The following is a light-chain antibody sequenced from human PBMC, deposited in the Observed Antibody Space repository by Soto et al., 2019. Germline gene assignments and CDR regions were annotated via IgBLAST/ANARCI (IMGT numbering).Light chain of an antibody. CDR2: GAS. Sequence: DIRVTQSPSSLSASVGDRVTITCRASLRISKYLNWYQQEPGKAPKLLIFGASTLQSGVPSRFSGSGSGTEFTLTISGLPPEDSATYYCQQSHSTPLTFGGGTKVEI. CDR3: QQSHSTPLT. J-gene: IGKJ4*01. CDR1: LRISKY. V-gene: IGKV1-39*01.